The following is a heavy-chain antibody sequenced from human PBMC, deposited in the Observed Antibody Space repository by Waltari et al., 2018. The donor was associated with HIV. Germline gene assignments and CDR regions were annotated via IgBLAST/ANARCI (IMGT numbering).Heavy chain of an antibody. CDR1: GGSFSGYY. CDR3: ARGYSSSYLVGY. V-gene: IGHV4-34*01. CDR2: INHSGST. J-gene: IGHJ4*02. D-gene: IGHD6-13*01. Sequence: QVQLQQWGAGLLKPSATLSLTCAVYGGSFSGYYWSWIRQPPGKGLEWIGEINHSGSTNYNPSLKSRVTISVDTSKNQFSLKLSSVTAADTAVYYCARGYSSSYLVGYWGQGTLVTVSS.